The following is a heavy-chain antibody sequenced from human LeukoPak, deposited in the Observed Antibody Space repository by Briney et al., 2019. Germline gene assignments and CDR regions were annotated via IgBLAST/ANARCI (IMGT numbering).Heavy chain of an antibody. J-gene: IGHJ4*02. D-gene: IGHD6-13*01. Sequence: ASVKVSCKTSGYTFTSYGVGWVRQAPGQGLEWSGWISSYNGKTNYAQNFQGRVTMTTDTSTSTAYMELRSLRSDDTAVYYCARDLTIAAAGTYGYWGQGTLVTVSS. CDR2: ISSYNGKT. CDR3: ARDLTIAAAGTYGY. V-gene: IGHV1-18*01. CDR1: GYTFTSYG.